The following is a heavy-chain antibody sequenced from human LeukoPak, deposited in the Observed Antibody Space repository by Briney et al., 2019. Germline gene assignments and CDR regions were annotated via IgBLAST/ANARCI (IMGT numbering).Heavy chain of an antibody. V-gene: IGHV4-39*01. CDR3: ARNWAYFDY. CDR1: GGSISSSSYY. J-gene: IGHJ4*02. Sequence: SETLSLTCTISGGSISSSSYYWGWIRQPPGKGLEWIGSIYYSGSTYYNPSLKSRVTISVDTSKNQFSLKLSSVTAADTAVYYCARNWAYFDYWGQGTLVTVSS. D-gene: IGHD7-27*01. CDR2: IYYSGST.